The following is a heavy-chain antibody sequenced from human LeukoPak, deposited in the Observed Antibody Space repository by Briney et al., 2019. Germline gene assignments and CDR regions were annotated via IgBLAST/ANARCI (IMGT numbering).Heavy chain of an antibody. CDR2: ISYDGTNK. CDR3: ARVVPGDFDY. J-gene: IGHJ4*02. V-gene: IGHV3-30-3*01. CDR1: GFTFSSSP. D-gene: IGHD3-10*01. Sequence: GGSLRLSYAASGFTFSSSPMHWVRQAPGKGLEWVAVISYDGTNKYYADSVKGRFTISRDNSKNTLYLQMNSLRAEDTAVYYCARVVPGDFDYWGQGTLVTVSS.